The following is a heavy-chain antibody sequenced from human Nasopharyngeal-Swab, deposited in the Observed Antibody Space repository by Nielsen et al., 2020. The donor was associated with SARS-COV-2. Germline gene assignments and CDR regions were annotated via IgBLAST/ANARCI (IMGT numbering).Heavy chain of an antibody. CDR3: ARKKQLVRPFDY. D-gene: IGHD6-13*01. CDR1: GYTFSDYF. CDR2: LNPNTGVA. J-gene: IGHJ4*02. V-gene: IGHV1-2*06. Sequence: ASVKVSCKTSGYTFSDYFLHWVRVAPGQGLEWMGRLNPNTGVANYAQKFQGRVTMTRDTSLSTGYMELSSLRSDDTAVYYCARKKQLVRPFDYWGQGTLVTVS.